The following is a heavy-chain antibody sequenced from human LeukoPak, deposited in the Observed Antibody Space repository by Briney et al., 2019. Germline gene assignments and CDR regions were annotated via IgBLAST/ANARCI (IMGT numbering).Heavy chain of an antibody. Sequence: GVPLRLSCTASGCTFTNYNMDWVRQSPGKGLEWVSSFTSSGCYIVYADSVKRGFTISRDNAKNSLYMQMNSLRAEDTAVYYCARDRGSYTLEYWGQGTLVAVAS. CDR1: GCTFTNYN. CDR2: FTSSGCYI. V-gene: IGHV3-21*01. J-gene: IGHJ4*02. D-gene: IGHD2-2*02. CDR3: ARDRGSYTLEY.